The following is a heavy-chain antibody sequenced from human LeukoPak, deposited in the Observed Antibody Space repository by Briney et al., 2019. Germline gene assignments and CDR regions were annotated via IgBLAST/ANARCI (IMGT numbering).Heavy chain of an antibody. V-gene: IGHV4-59*08. CDR1: GGSFSGYY. Sequence: PSETLSLTCAVYGGSFSGYYWSWIRQPPGKGLEWIGYIYYSGSTNYNPSLKSRVTISVDTSKNQFSLKLSSVTAADTAVYYCARRGISDYGSNWFDPWGQGTLVTVSS. CDR3: ARRGISDYGSNWFDP. D-gene: IGHD4-17*01. J-gene: IGHJ5*02. CDR2: IYYSGST.